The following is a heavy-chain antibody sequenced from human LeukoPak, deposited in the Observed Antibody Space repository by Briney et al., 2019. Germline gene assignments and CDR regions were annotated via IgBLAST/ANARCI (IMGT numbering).Heavy chain of an antibody. CDR3: ATSGGDWFDP. CDR2: IYYSGST. V-gene: IGHV4-39*07. D-gene: IGHD3-10*01. J-gene: IGHJ5*02. Sequence: SETLSLTCTVSGGSISSSSYYWGWIRQPPGKGLEWIGSIYYSGSTYYNPSLKSRVTILVDTSNNQFSLKLNSVTAADTAFYYCATSGGDWFDPWGQGTLVIVSS. CDR1: GGSISSSSYY.